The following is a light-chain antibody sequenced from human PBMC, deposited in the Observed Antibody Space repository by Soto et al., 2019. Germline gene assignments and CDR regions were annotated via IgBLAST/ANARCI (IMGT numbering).Light chain of an antibody. CDR3: QQYGSSPIT. Sequence: EIVLTQSPGTLSLSPGERATLSCRASQRITSSYLAWYQQKPGQAPRLLIYGASSRATGIPDRFSGSGSGTDFTLTISRLEPEDFAVYYCQQYGSSPITFGQGTRLEIK. CDR2: GAS. J-gene: IGKJ5*01. CDR1: QRITSSY. V-gene: IGKV3-20*01.